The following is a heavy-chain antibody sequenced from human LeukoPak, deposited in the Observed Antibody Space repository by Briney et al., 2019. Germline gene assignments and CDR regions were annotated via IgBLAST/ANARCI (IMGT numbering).Heavy chain of an antibody. J-gene: IGHJ3*02. D-gene: IGHD1-14*01. Sequence: GGSLRLSCAASGFTFDDYGMSWVRQAPGKGLEWVSRLSWNGGSTGYADSVKGRFTISRDNAKNSLYLQMNSLRAEDTALYHCARGNPGAFDIWGQGTMVTVSS. V-gene: IGHV3-20*01. CDR3: ARGNPGAFDI. CDR2: LSWNGGST. CDR1: GFTFDDYG.